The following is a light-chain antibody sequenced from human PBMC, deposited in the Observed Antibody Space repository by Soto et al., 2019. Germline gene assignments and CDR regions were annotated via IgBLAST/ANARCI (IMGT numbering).Light chain of an antibody. Sequence: QSVLTQPATVSGSPGQSITLTCTGSSSDIGGYNFVSWYQQHPGKPPKLMIYDVIKRPSGVSRRFSGSKSGNTASLPISGLQPEDEADYFCSSYTTTTTAVFGGGTKLTVL. CDR1: SSDIGGYNF. V-gene: IGLV2-14*03. J-gene: IGLJ2*01. CDR2: DVI. CDR3: SSYTTTTTAV.